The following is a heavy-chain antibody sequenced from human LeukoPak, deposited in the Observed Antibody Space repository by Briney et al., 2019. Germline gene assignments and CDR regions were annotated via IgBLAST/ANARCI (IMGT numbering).Heavy chain of an antibody. J-gene: IGHJ4*02. D-gene: IGHD6-13*01. CDR3: AAREARSSSWYVY. CDR2: IYYSGST. CDR1: GGSISSYY. Sequence: PSETLSLTCTVSGGSISSYYWSWIRQPPGKGLEWIGYIYYSGSTNYNPSLKSRVTISVDTSKNQFCLKLSSVTAADTAVYYCAAREARSSSWYVYWGQGTLVTVSS. V-gene: IGHV4-59*01.